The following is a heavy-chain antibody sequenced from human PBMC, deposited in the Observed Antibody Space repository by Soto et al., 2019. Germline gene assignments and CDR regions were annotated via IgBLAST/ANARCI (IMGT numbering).Heavy chain of an antibody. D-gene: IGHD2-2*01. J-gene: IGHJ6*02. Sequence: SVKVSCKASGFAFITYYIHWVRQAPGQGLEWVGTINPSGGDTSYAQKFQGRVTMTRDTSTNTLYMEISSLRSEDTDVYYCARGRYCSSTSCRNYYYSYGMDVWDQGTTVTVYS. CDR2: INPSGGDT. V-gene: IGHV1-46*01. CDR1: GFAFITYY. CDR3: ARGRYCSSTSCRNYYYSYGMDV.